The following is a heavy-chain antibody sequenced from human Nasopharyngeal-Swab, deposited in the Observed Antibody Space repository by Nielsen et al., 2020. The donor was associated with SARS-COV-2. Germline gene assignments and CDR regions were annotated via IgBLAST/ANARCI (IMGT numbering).Heavy chain of an antibody. J-gene: IGHJ3*02. Sequence: WVRQAPGQGLEWMGWMNPNSGNTGYAQKFQGRVTMTRNTSISTAYMELSSLRSEDTAVYYCARAVEFCSSTSCYPSAFDIWGQGTMVTVSS. CDR3: ARAVEFCSSTSCYPSAFDI. V-gene: IGHV1-8*01. D-gene: IGHD2-2*01. CDR2: MNPNSGNT.